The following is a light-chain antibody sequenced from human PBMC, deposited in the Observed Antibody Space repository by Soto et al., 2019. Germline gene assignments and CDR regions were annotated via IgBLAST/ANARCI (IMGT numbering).Light chain of an antibody. J-gene: IGKJ1*01. Sequence: DIQMTQSPSSLSASVGDRVTITCRASQSISTYLNWYQQKPGKAPKLLIYAASSLESGVPSGFTGSGSGTDFTLTISSLQPEDFATYFCHQTYITPWTFGQGTKVDIK. CDR2: AAS. CDR1: QSISTY. CDR3: HQTYITPWT. V-gene: IGKV1-39*01.